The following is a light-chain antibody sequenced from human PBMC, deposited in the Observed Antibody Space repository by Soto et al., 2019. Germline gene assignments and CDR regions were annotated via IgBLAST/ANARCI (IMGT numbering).Light chain of an antibody. V-gene: IGKV1-5*01. Sequence: DIQMTQSPSTLSASVGDRVTITCRASQSISTWLAWYQQKTGKAPKLLIYDASSLESGVPSRFSGSGSGTEFTLTISSLQPDDFATYFCQQYNNYWGTFGRGTNLEIK. CDR1: QSISTW. CDR2: DAS. CDR3: QQYNNYWGT. J-gene: IGKJ2*01.